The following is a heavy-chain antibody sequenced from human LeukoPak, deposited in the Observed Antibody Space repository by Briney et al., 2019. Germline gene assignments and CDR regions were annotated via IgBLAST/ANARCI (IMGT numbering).Heavy chain of an antibody. CDR1: GFTFSTYG. V-gene: IGHV3-7*01. CDR3: ARDKHGENWFDP. Sequence: GGSLRLSCAASGFTFSTYGMHWVRQAPGKGLEWVANIKQDGSEKYYVDSVKGRFTISRDNAKNSLYLQMNSLRAEDTAVYYCARDKHGENWFDPWGQGTLVTVSS. CDR2: IKQDGSEK. J-gene: IGHJ5*02.